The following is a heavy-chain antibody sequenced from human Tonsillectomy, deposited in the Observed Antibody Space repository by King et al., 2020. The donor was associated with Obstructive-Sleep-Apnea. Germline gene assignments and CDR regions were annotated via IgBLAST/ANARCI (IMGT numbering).Heavy chain of an antibody. D-gene: IGHD3-22*01. Sequence: VQLVESGGGLVQPGRSLRLSCTASGFTFGDYAMSWFRQAPGKGLEWVGFIRSKAYGGTTEYAASVKGRFTISRDDSKSIAFLQMNRLKTEDTAVYYCTRDGQYYYDSSGYFPYFDYWGQGTLVTVSS. CDR3: TRDGQYYYDSSGYFPYFDY. CDR2: IRSKAYGGTT. J-gene: IGHJ4*02. CDR1: GFTFGDYA. V-gene: IGHV3-49*03.